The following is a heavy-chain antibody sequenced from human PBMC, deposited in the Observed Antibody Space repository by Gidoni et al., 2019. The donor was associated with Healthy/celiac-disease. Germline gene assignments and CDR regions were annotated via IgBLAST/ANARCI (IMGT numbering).Heavy chain of an antibody. D-gene: IGHD3-3*01. CDR1: GFTFSSYA. J-gene: IGHJ6*02. Sequence: QVQLVESGGGVVQPGRSLRLSCAASGFTFSSYAMPLVRPAPGKGREWVAVISYDGSNKYYADSVKGRFTISRDNSKNTLYLQMNSLRAEDTAVYYCARDLHNTYYDFWSGYNTIYYYGMDVWGQWTTVTVSS. CDR2: ISYDGSNK. V-gene: IGHV3-30-3*01. CDR3: ARDLHNTYYDFWSGYNTIYYYGMDV.